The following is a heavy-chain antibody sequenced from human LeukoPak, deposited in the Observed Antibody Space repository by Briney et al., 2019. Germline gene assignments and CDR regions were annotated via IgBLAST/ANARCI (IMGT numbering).Heavy chain of an antibody. CDR2: ISSSSSYI. J-gene: IGHJ4*02. CDR3: ARDGAVTNGRYFDY. D-gene: IGHD4-17*01. CDR1: GFTFSSYE. Sequence: GGSLRLSCAASGFTFSSYEMNWVRQAPGKGLEWVSSISSSSSYIYYGDSVKGRFTISRDNAKNSLYLQMNSLRAEDTAVYYCARDGAVTNGRYFDYWGQGTLVTVSS. V-gene: IGHV3-21*01.